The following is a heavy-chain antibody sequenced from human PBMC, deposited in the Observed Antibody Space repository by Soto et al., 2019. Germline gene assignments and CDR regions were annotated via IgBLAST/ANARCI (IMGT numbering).Heavy chain of an antibody. CDR1: GFTFGDYA. D-gene: IGHD2-15*01. CDR2: IRSKLHGGTT. CDR3: TRDLYCSDNKCYSGSDV. J-gene: IGHJ3*01. V-gene: IGHV3-49*03. Sequence: GGSLRLSCATSGFTFGDYAVSWFRQAPGKGLEWVGFIRSKLHGGTTEYGTSVMGRFAISRDDSKSIAYLQMNGLKTEDTAVYYCTRDLYCSDNKCYSGSDVWGQGTLVTVSS.